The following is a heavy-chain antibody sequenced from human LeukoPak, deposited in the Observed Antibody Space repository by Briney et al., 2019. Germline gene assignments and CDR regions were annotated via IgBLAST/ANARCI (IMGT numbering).Heavy chain of an antibody. CDR3: ARDERAAAGIRFDY. J-gene: IGHJ4*02. CDR2: IYYSGST. CDR1: GGSISSGTYY. Sequence: PSETLSLTCTVSGGSISSGTYYWGCIRQPPGKGLEWIGSIYYSGSTYYNPSLKSRVTISVDTSKDQFSLKLSSVTAADTAVYYCARDERAAAGIRFDYWGQGTLVTVSS. D-gene: IGHD6-13*01. V-gene: IGHV4-39*07.